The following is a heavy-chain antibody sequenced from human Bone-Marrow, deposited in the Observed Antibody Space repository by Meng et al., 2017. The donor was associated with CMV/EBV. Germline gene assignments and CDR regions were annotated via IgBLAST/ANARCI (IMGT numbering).Heavy chain of an antibody. V-gene: IGHV3-23*01. CDR3: AKDRIAIFGVAVYYDYYGMDV. J-gene: IGHJ6*02. CDR2: ISGSGGST. Sequence: LSLTCAASGFTFSSYAISWVRQAPGKGLEWVSAISGSGGSTYYADSVKGRFTISRDNSKNTLYLQMNSLRAEDTAVYYCAKDRIAIFGVAVYYDYYGMDVWGQGNTVTVSS. D-gene: IGHD3-3*01. CDR1: GFTFSSYA.